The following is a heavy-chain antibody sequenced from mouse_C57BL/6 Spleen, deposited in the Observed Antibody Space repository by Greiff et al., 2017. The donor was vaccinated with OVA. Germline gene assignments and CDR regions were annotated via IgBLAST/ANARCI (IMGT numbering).Heavy chain of an antibody. V-gene: IGHV3-6*01. CDR2: ISYDGSN. CDR3: ARGDYYGSSYWYFDV. CDR1: GYSITSGYY. J-gene: IGHJ1*03. D-gene: IGHD1-1*01. Sequence: EVQLQESGPGLVKPSQSLSLTCSVTGYSITSGYYWNWIRQFPGNKLEWMGYISYDGSNNSNPSLKNRISITRDTSKNQFFLKLNSVTTEDTATYYCARGDYYGSSYWYFDVWGTGTTVTVSS.